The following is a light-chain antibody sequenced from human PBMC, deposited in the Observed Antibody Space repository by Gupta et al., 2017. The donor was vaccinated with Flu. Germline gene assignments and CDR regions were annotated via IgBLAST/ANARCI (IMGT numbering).Light chain of an antibody. CDR2: SAI. V-gene: IGKV3-20*01. CDR1: QSVSNNF. CDR3: HHYGTSPRT. Sequence: GTLSLSQGERATLSRRASQSVSNNFLAWYQHKAGQAPRLLIYSAISRAAGIPDRFSASGSGTDFTLTISGLDPEDSAVYYCHHYGTSPRTFGQGTKVEV. J-gene: IGKJ1*01.